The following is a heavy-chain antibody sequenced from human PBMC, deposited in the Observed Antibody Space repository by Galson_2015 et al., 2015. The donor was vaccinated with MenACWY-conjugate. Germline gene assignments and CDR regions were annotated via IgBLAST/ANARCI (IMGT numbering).Heavy chain of an antibody. V-gene: IGHV3-30*01. CDR3: ARVGQERRTLLPNFDG. J-gene: IGHJ4*02. CDR1: GFNFNMHS. CDR2: ISYDGKDK. D-gene: IGHD3-22*01. Sequence: SLRLSCAASGFNFNMHSLRWIRQAPGKGLEWVAVISYDGKDKFYGDSVKGRFIILRDNSKNTVYLQMNSLRGEDTGVYFCARVGQERRTLLPNFDGWGQGTRVTVSS.